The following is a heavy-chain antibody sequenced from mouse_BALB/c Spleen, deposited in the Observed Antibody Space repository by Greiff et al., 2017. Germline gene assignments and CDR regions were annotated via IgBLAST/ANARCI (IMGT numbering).Heavy chain of an antibody. CDR1: GFTFSSYT. V-gene: IGHV5-12-2*01. D-gene: IGHD2-1*01. CDR3: ARHEGNYVGFAY. Sequence: EVQLVESGGGLVQPGGSLKLSCAASGFTFSSYTMSWVRQTPEKRLEWVAYISNGGGSTYYPDTVKGRFTISRDNAKNTLYLQMSSLKSEDTAMYYCARHEGNYVGFAYWGQGTLVTVSA. CDR2: ISNGGGST. J-gene: IGHJ3*01.